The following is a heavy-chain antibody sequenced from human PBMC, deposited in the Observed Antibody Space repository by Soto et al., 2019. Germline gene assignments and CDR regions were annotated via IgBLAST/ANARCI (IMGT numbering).Heavy chain of an antibody. CDR3: ARGEGYDSSGPTFDY. V-gene: IGHV3-30-3*01. J-gene: IGHJ4*02. CDR2: ISYDGSNK. CDR1: GFTFSSYA. D-gene: IGHD3-22*01. Sequence: QVQLVESGGGVVQPGRSLRLSCAASGFTFSSYAMHWVRQAPGKGLEWVAVISYDGSNKYYADSVKGRFTISRDNSKNTLYLQMNSLRAEDTAVYYCARGEGYDSSGPTFDYWGQGTLVTVSS.